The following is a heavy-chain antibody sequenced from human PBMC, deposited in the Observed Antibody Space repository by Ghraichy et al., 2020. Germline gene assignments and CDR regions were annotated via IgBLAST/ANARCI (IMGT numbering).Heavy chain of an antibody. D-gene: IGHD4-17*01. CDR1: GFTFSSYA. Sequence: GGSLRLSCAASGFTFSSYAMHWVRQAPGKGLEWVAVISYDGSNKYYADSVKGRFTISRDNSKNTLYLQMNSLRAEDTAVYYCATTQDYGDYVGYYFDYWGQGTLVTVSS. V-gene: IGHV3-30*04. CDR3: ATTQDYGDYVGYYFDY. J-gene: IGHJ4*02. CDR2: ISYDGSNK.